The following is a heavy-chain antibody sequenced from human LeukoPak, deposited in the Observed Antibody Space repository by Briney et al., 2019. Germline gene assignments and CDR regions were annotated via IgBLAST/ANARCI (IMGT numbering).Heavy chain of an antibody. CDR3: ASCDAHFDEPDY. CDR2: ISSSSSYI. D-gene: IGHD1-14*01. V-gene: IGHV3-21*01. Sequence: SGGSLRLSCAASGFTFSSYSMNWVRQAPGKGLEWVSSISSSSSYIYYADSVKGRFTISRDNAKNSLSLQMNSLRAEDTAVYYYASCDAHFDEPDYWGQGTLVTVSS. CDR1: GFTFSSYS. J-gene: IGHJ4*02.